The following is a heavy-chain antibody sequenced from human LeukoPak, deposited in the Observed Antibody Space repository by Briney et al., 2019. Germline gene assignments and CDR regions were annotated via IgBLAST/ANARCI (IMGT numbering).Heavy chain of an antibody. CDR2: ISDSGDTI. J-gene: IGHJ6*02. CDR1: GFTFSAYE. V-gene: IGHV3-48*03. CDR3: ATRKSNYFYFGMDV. Sequence: GGSLRLSCVASGFTFSAYEISWVRQAPGKGLEWISYISDSGDTISYADSVKGRFTVSRDNAKNSLYLQMNSLRAEDTALYYCATRKSNYFYFGMDVWGQGTTVTVSS.